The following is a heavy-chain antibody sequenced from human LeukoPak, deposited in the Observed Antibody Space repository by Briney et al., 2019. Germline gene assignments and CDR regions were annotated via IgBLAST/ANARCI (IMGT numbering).Heavy chain of an antibody. CDR3: ARGPSGYHNT. Sequence: GGSLRLSCAASGFSFSTYTLNWVRQAPGKGLEWVSSISSSSGYIYYADSVKGRFTISRDNSKNTLYLQMNSLRAEDTAVYYCARGPSGYHNTGGQGTLVTVSS. CDR2: ISSSSGYI. CDR1: GFSFSTYT. D-gene: IGHD5-12*01. J-gene: IGHJ4*02. V-gene: IGHV3-21*01.